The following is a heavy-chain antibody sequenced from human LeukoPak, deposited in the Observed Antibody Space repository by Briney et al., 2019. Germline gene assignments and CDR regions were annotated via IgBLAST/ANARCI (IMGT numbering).Heavy chain of an antibody. Sequence: ASVKVSCKASGYTFTSYGISWVRQAPGQGLEWMGWISAYNGNTNYAQKLQGRVTMTTDTSTSTAYMELRSLRSDDTAVYYCAIRNYDFWSGYYWDYWGQGTLVTVSS. V-gene: IGHV1-18*01. CDR2: ISAYNGNT. CDR3: AIRNYDFWSGYYWDY. D-gene: IGHD3-3*01. CDR1: GYTFTSYG. J-gene: IGHJ4*02.